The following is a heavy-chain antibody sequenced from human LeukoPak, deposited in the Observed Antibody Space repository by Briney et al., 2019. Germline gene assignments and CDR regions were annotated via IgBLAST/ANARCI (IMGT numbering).Heavy chain of an antibody. Sequence: SETLSLTCAVYGGSFSGYYWSWIRQPPGKGLEWIGEINHSRSTNYNPSLKSRVTISVDTSKNQFSLKLSSVTAADTAVYYCARESLGYYDFWSGYYFFDYWGQGTLVTVSS. V-gene: IGHV4-34*01. CDR2: INHSRST. CDR3: ARESLGYYDFWSGYYFFDY. J-gene: IGHJ4*02. D-gene: IGHD3-3*01. CDR1: GGSFSGYY.